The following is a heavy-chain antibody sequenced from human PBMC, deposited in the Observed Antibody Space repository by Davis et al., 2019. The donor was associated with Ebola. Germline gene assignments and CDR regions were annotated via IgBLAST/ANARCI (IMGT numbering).Heavy chain of an antibody. CDR1: GGSFSGYY. J-gene: IGHJ4*02. V-gene: IGHV4-34*01. CDR2: INHSGST. CDR3: ARDPFPLPY. Sequence: MPSETLSLTCAVYGGSFSGYYWSWIRQPPGKGLEWIGEINHSGSTNYNPSLKSRVTISVDTSKNQFSLKLSSVTAADTAVYYCARDPFPLPYWGQGTLVTVSS. D-gene: IGHD2/OR15-2a*01.